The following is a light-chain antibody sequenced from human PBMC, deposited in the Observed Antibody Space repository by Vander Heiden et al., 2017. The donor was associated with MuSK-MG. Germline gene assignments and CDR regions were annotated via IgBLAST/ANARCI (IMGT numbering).Light chain of an antibody. CDR2: DAS. V-gene: IGKV3-11*01. CDR3: QHRSNWRVT. J-gene: IGKJ5*01. CDR1: QSVGSY. Sequence: EIVLIPSPATLPLSPGERATLSCRASQSVGSYLAWYQQKPGQAPRLLIYDASNRATGIPGRFSGSGSGTDFTLTISSLEPEDFAVYYCQHRSNWRVTFGQGTRLEIK.